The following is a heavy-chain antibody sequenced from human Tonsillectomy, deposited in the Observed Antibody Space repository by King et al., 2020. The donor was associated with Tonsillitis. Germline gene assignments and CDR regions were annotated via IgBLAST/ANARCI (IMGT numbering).Heavy chain of an antibody. CDR3: ARERESVDLVAAKHYYYGMDV. D-gene: IGHD5-12*01. CDR1: GYRITSYY. V-gene: IGHV1-46*03. Sequence: HVQLVQSGAEVKRPGASVRVSCKASGYRITSYYMHWVRQAPGQGLEWMGMINPSGGIASYSQTFQGRVTMTRDTSTSTVYMELSSLRSEDTAVYYCARERESVDLVAAKHYYYGMDVWGQGTTVTVSS. J-gene: IGHJ6*02. CDR2: INPSGGIA.